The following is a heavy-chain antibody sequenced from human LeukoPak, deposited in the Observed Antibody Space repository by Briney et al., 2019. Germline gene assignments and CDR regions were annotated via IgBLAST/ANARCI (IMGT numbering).Heavy chain of an antibody. J-gene: IGHJ4*02. CDR3: ARVAGSY. D-gene: IGHD3-10*01. CDR2: INHSGST. Sequence: PSETLSLTCTVSGGSISNYYWSWIRQPPGKGLEWIGEINHSGSTNYNPSLKSRVTISVDTSKNQFSLKLSSVTAADTAVYYCARVAGSYWGQGTLVTVSS. CDR1: GGSISNYY. V-gene: IGHV4-34*01.